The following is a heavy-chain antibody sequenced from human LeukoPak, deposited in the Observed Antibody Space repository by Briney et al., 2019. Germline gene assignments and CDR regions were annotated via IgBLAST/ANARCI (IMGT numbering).Heavy chain of an antibody. D-gene: IGHD3-10*01. CDR1: GGSISSYY. CDR3: ARGSLKGFDP. CDR2: IYYSGST. V-gene: IGHV4-59*01. J-gene: IGHJ5*02. Sequence: PSETLSLTCTVSGGSISSYYWSWIRQPPGKGLEWIGYIYYSGSTNYNPSLKSRVTISVDTSKNQFSLKLSSVTAADTAVYYCARGSLKGFDPWGQGTLVTVSS.